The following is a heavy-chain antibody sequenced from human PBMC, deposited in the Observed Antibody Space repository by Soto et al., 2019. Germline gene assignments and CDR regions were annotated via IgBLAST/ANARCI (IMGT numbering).Heavy chain of an antibody. D-gene: IGHD3-3*01. CDR1: GYTFTSYA. Sequence: GASVKVSCKASGYTFTSYAMHWVRQAPGQRLEWMGWINAGNGNTKYSQKFQGRVTITRDTSASTAYMELSSLRSEDTAVYYCAKSYYDFWSGYYATTLDYWGQGTLVTVSS. J-gene: IGHJ4*02. CDR3: AKSYYDFWSGYYATTLDY. V-gene: IGHV1-3*01. CDR2: INAGNGNT.